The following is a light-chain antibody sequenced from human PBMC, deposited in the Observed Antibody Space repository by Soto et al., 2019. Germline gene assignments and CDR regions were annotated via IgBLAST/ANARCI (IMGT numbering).Light chain of an antibody. CDR1: QTIGRTY. CDR2: GTF. CDR3: QLYASSTLHT. V-gene: IGKV3-20*01. J-gene: IGKJ4*01. Sequence: EIVLTQSPGTLSLSPGETATLSCRASQTIGRTYLAWYQQKPGQAPRLLIFGTFSRATGIRDRFSGSGSGTDFTLSINRLEPEDFAGYYCQLYASSTLHTFGGGTKVDI.